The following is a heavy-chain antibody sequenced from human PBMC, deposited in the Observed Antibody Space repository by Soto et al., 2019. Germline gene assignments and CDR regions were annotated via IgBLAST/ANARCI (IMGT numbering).Heavy chain of an antibody. J-gene: IGHJ5*02. CDR3: ARVNRGYYDSSGYWFDP. CDR2: IYPSGMP. CDR1: GGSISNAAYS. D-gene: IGHD3-22*01. Sequence: SETLSLTCTVSGGSISNAAYSWSWIRQPPGKGLEWIGYIYPSGMPFYNPSLKSRVTISVDTPKNQFSLKLSSVTAADTAVYYCARVNRGYYDSSGYWFDPWGQGTLVTVSS. V-gene: IGHV4-30-2*01.